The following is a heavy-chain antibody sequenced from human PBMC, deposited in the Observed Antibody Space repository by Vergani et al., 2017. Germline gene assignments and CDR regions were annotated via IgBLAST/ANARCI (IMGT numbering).Heavy chain of an antibody. CDR1: GFTFSNYW. J-gene: IGHJ3*02. Sequence: EVQLVESGGGLVQPGGSLRLSCAASGFTFSNYWMSWVRQAPGEGLEWVGRIKSKTDGGTTDYAAPVKGRFTISRDDSKNTLYLQMNSLKTEDTAVYYCTTLAAGSAFDIWGQGTMVTVSS. D-gene: IGHD6-13*01. CDR2: IKSKTDGGTT. CDR3: TTLAAGSAFDI. V-gene: IGHV3-15*01.